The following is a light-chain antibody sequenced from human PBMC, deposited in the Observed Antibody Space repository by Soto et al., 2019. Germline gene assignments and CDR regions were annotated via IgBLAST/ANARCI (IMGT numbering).Light chain of an antibody. J-gene: IGKJ3*01. CDR2: GAS. V-gene: IGKV3-20*01. CDR3: QQYGTSPFT. Sequence: EIVLTQSPGTLSLSPGERATLSCRASQSVSSIYLAWYQQKPAQAPRLLIYGASSRATGIPDRFSGSGSGTDFTLTISRLEPEDFAVYYCQQYGTSPFTFGPGTKVDI. CDR1: QSVSSIY.